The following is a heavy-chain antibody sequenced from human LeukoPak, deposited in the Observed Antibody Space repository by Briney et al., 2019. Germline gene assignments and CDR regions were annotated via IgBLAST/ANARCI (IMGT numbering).Heavy chain of an antibody. CDR3: VKDNPLDY. D-gene: IGHD1-14*01. Sequence: GGSLRLSCAASGFTFSDHYLDWVRQAPGKGLEWVAFIRYDGNNKLYADSMKGRFTISRDNSKNTLYLHINSLRAEDTAVYYCVKDNPLDYWGQGTLVIVSS. J-gene: IGHJ4*02. CDR2: IRYDGNNK. CDR1: GFTFSDHY. V-gene: IGHV3-30*02.